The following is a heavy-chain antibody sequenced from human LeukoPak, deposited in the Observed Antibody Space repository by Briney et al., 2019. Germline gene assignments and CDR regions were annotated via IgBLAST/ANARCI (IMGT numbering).Heavy chain of an antibody. V-gene: IGHV3-7*01. D-gene: IGHD1-1*01. CDR2: IKQDGREK. CDR1: GFTFSSYW. J-gene: IGHJ4*02. CDR3: ARDAWKDRYFDY. Sequence: GGSLRLSCAASGFTFSSYWMSWVRQAPGKGLEWVANIKQDGREKCYVDSVKGRFTISRDDAKNSLYLQINSLRAEDTAVYYCARDAWKDRYFDYWGQGTLVTVSS.